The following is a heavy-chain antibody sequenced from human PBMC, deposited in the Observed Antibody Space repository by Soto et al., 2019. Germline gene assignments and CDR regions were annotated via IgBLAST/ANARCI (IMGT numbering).Heavy chain of an antibody. CDR2: IYYSGST. CDR1: GGSISSYY. CDR3: ARGLYYYDSSGYSPGFAFDI. D-gene: IGHD3-22*01. V-gene: IGHV4-59*01. Sequence: SETLSLTCTVSGGSISSYYCSWIRQPPGKGLEWIGYIYYSGSTNYNPSLKSRVTISVDTSKNQFSLKLSSVTAADTAVYYCARGLYYYDSSGYSPGFAFDIWGQGTMVTVSS. J-gene: IGHJ3*02.